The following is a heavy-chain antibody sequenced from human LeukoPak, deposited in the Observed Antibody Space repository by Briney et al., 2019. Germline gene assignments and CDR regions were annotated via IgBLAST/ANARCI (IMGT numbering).Heavy chain of an antibody. V-gene: IGHV4-39*02. D-gene: IGHD3-22*01. CDR1: GGSISSSSYY. CDR3: ARDYYDSSGYYSFGY. J-gene: IGHJ4*02. CDR2: IYYSGST. Sequence: SETLSLTCTVSGGSISSSSYYWGWIRQPPGKGLEWIGSIYYSGSTYYNPSLKSRVTISVDTSKNQFSLKLSCVTAADTAVYYCARDYYDSSGYYSFGYWGQGTLVTVSS.